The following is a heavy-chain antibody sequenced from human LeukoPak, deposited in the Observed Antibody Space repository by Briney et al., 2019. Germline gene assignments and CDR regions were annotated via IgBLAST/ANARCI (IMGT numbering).Heavy chain of an antibody. CDR1: GYSISTGYY. CDR2: FYHGGST. J-gene: IGHJ4*02. D-gene: IGHD2-15*01. V-gene: IGHV4-38-2*02. Sequence: SETLSLTCTVSGYSISTGYYWDWIRQPPGKGLEWIGTFYHGGSTHYNPSLKSRVTISVDTSKNQFSLNLTSVTAADTAVYYCARALGYCSGGSCYQPDYWGQGILVTVSS. CDR3: ARALGYCSGGSCYQPDY.